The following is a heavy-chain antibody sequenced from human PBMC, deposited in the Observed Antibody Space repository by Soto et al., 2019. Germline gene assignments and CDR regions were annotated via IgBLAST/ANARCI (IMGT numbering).Heavy chain of an antibody. Sequence: PSETLSRTCTVSCCSISSSSYYLVWIPQPPGKGLEWIGSIYYSLSTYYNPSLKSRVTISVDTSKNQFSLKLSSVTAADTAVYYCARRWGRTFDYWGQGTLVT. CDR3: ARRWGRTFDY. D-gene: IGHD7-27*01. CDR2: IYYSLST. J-gene: IGHJ4*02. CDR1: CCSISSSSYY. V-gene: IGHV4-39*01.